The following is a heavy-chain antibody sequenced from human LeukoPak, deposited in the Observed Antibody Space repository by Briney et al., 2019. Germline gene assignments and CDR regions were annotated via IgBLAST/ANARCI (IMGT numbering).Heavy chain of an antibody. CDR2: IDSAASTT. CDR3: ARDYVAAAGNFFY. V-gene: IGHV3-74*01. D-gene: IGHD6-13*01. J-gene: IGHJ4*02. Sequence: GGSLRLSCAASGFTFSNFWMHWVRQAPGKGLVWVSRIDSAASTTSYADSVKGRFTISRDNAKNTLYLQMNSLRAEDTAVYYCARDYVAAAGNFFYWGQGTLVTVSS. CDR1: GFTFSNFW.